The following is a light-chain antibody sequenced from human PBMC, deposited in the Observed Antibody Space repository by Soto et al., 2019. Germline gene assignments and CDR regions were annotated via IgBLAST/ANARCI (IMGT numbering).Light chain of an antibody. CDR1: SSGIGAYNY. V-gene: IGLV2-14*01. J-gene: IGLJ1*01. CDR3: CSYTSTYTRV. Sequence: QSALTQPASVSGSPGQSITISCTGTSSGIGAYNYVSWYQQHPGKAPKLIIYDVSNRPSGVSNRFSGSKSDNTASLAISGLQPEDEADYYCCSYTSTYTRVFGTGTKVTVL. CDR2: DVS.